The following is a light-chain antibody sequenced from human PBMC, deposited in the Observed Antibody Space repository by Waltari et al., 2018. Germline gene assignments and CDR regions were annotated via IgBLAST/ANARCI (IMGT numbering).Light chain of an antibody. CDR3: RSYAGRNWV. CDR1: TRDVGGYNL. J-gene: IGLJ3*02. Sequence: QSALTQPASVSGSPGQSITISCTGTTRDVGGYNLVSWYQQHPGKAPKGMMYEVIKRPSGVSNRFSGSKSGNTASLTISGLQAEDEAEYYCRSYAGRNWVFGGGTKVTVL. V-gene: IGLV2-23*02. CDR2: EVI.